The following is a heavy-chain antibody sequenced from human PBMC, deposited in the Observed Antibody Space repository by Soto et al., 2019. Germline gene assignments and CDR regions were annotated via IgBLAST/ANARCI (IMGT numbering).Heavy chain of an antibody. Sequence: EVQLLESGGGLVQPGGSLRLSCAASGFTFSSYAMSWVRQAPGKGLEWVSAISGSGGSTYYADSVKGRFTISRDNSKNTLYLQMNSLRADDTAVYYCAKVKFGDSDAFDIWGQGTMVTVSS. CDR1: GFTFSSYA. D-gene: IGHD4-17*01. CDR3: AKVKFGDSDAFDI. CDR2: ISGSGGST. V-gene: IGHV3-23*01. J-gene: IGHJ3*02.